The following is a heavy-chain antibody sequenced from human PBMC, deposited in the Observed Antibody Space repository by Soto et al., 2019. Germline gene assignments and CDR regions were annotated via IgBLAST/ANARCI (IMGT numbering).Heavy chain of an antibody. Sequence: QVQLVQSGPEVKKPGASVKVSCKASGYTFTTYAIHWVRQAPGQGLEWMGWINAGNGNTELSERFRGRVTITRHTSASTAHLELTGLTSEDTAVYCSARRLKSAGWLDHWRQGTLVTVSS. V-gene: IGHV1-3*01. CDR1: GYTFTTYA. CDR3: ARRLKSAGWLDH. CDR2: INAGNGNT. J-gene: IGHJ5*02.